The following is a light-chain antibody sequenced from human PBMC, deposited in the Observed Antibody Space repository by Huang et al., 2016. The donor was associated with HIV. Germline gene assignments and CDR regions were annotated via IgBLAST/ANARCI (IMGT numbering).Light chain of an antibody. Sequence: EIVMTQSPATLSVSPGERATLSCRASQNIGDNLTLYQHKPGQAPRLLIDGASTRATGIPPRFSGSGSGTEFTLTISGLESEDFAVYYCQQFNNWPPRFTFGPGTTVDVK. CDR3: QQFNNWPPRFT. J-gene: IGKJ3*01. CDR2: GAS. V-gene: IGKV3-15*01. CDR1: QNIGDN.